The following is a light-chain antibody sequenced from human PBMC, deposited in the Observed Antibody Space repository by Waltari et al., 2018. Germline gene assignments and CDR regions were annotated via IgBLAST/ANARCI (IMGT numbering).Light chain of an antibody. CDR1: QSLLDTNGHKY. CDR3: MQTLQAPRT. CDR2: LGS. J-gene: IGKJ2*01. V-gene: IGKV2-28*01. Sequence: EIVMTQSPLSLPVTPREPASLSCRSSQSLLDTNGHKYLDWYLQKPGQSPQLLIYLGSSRASGVPDRFSGSGSGSYFTLNISRVEAEDVGIYYCMQTLQAPRTFGQGTKLEIK.